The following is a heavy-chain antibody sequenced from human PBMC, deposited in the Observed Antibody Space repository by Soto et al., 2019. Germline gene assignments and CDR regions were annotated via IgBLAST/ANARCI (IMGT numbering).Heavy chain of an antibody. CDR2: IVVGSGNT. CDR3: AADAPVGWFAP. CDR1: GFTFTSSA. Sequence: QMQLVQSGPEVKKPGTSVKVSCKASGFTFTSSAVQWVRQARGQRLEWIGWIVVGSGNTNYAQKFQERVTITRDMSTSTAYMELSSLRSEDTAVYYCAADAPVGWFAPWGQGTLFTFSS. J-gene: IGHJ5*02. V-gene: IGHV1-58*01.